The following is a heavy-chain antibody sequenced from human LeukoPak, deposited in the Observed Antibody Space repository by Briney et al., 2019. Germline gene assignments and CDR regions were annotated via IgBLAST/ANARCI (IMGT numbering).Heavy chain of an antibody. CDR1: GGSLSGYY. CDR3: ARGLWFGDENPPYFDY. V-gene: IGHV4-59*10. Sequence: PSETLSLTCAVYGGSLSGYYWSWIRQPAGKGLEWIGRIYTSESTNYNPSLKSRVTISVDTSRNQFSLKLSSVTAADTAVYYCARGLWFGDENPPYFDYWGQGILVTVSS. CDR2: IYTSEST. D-gene: IGHD3-10*01. J-gene: IGHJ4*02.